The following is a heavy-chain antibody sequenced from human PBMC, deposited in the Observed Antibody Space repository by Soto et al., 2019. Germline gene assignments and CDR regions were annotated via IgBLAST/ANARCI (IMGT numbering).Heavy chain of an antibody. CDR1: GGSISSGGYY. Sequence: PSETLSLTCTVSGGSISSGGYYWSWIRQHPGKDLEWIGYIYYSGSTYYNPSLKSRVTISVDTSKNQFSLKLSSVTAADTAVYYCARVCGGDCHYGMDVWGQGTTVTVSS. V-gene: IGHV4-31*03. CDR3: ARVCGGDCHYGMDV. CDR2: IYYSGST. J-gene: IGHJ6*02. D-gene: IGHD2-21*02.